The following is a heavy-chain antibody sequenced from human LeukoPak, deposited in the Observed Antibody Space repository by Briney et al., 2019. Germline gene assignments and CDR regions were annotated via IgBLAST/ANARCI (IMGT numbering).Heavy chain of an antibody. CDR1: GYTFTSYD. D-gene: IGHD4-11*01. Sequence: ASVKVSCKASGYTFTSYDINWVRQATGQGLEWMGWMNPNSGNTGYAQKFQGGVTMTRNTSISTAYMELSSLRSEDTAVYYCARSTVTTFIRYYYYMDVWGKGTMVTVSS. CDR3: ARSTVTTFIRYYYYMDV. J-gene: IGHJ6*03. CDR2: MNPNSGNT. V-gene: IGHV1-8*01.